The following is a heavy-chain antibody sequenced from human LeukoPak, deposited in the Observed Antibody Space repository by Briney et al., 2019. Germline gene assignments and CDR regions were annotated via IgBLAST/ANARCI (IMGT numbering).Heavy chain of an antibody. J-gene: IGHJ4*02. CDR2: IYWDDNK. CDR3: ARPQGPYGDYVGYFDY. CDR1: GFSLSTTGMG. Sequence: SGPTLVNPTQTLTLTCTLSGFSLSTTGMGVGWFRRSPGKALEWLALIYWDDNKRYSPSLKSRLTITKDTSESQVVLTLTNMDPVDTVTYYCARPQGPYGDYVGYFDYWGLGTLVTVSS. D-gene: IGHD4-17*01. V-gene: IGHV2-5*02.